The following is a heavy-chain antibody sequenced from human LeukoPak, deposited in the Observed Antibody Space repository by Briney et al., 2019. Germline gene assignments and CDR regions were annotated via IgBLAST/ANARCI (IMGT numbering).Heavy chain of an antibody. Sequence: PGGSLRLSCAASGFTFSNYGMHWVRQAPGKGLEWVGRIKSKTDGGTTDYAAPVKGRFTISRDDSKNTLYLQMNSLKTEDTAVYYCTTSTYYYDSSGYYYLSAFDYWGQGTLVTVSS. CDR1: GFTFSNYG. CDR2: IKSKTDGGTT. V-gene: IGHV3-15*01. J-gene: IGHJ4*02. D-gene: IGHD3-22*01. CDR3: TTSTYYYDSSGYYYLSAFDY.